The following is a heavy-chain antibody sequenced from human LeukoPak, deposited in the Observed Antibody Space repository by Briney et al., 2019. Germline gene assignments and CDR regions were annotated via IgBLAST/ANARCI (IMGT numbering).Heavy chain of an antibody. CDR1: GGSISSGGYY. V-gene: IGHV4-31*03. Sequence: SEPLSLTCTVSGGSISSGGYYWSWIRQHPGKGLEWIGYIYYSGSTYYNPSLKSRVTISVDTSKNQFSLKLSSVTAADTAVYYCASTAAGALFDYWGQGTLVTVSS. D-gene: IGHD6-13*01. J-gene: IGHJ4*02. CDR3: ASTAAGALFDY. CDR2: IYYSGST.